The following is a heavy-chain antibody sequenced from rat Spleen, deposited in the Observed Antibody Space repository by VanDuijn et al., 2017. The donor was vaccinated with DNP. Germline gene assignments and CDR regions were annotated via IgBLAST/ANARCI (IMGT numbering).Heavy chain of an antibody. Sequence: EVQLVESDGGLVQPGRSLKVSCAASGFTFSDCYMAWVRQAPTKGLEWVATISYDGTSTYYRDSVKGRFTISRDNAKSTLYLQMDSLRSEDTATYYCARHDVPRGYSSYIYFDYWGQGVMVTVSS. CDR3: ARHDVPRGYSSYIYFDY. V-gene: IGHV5-29*01. CDR2: ISYDGTST. D-gene: IGHD1-2*01. CDR1: GFTFSDCY. J-gene: IGHJ2*01.